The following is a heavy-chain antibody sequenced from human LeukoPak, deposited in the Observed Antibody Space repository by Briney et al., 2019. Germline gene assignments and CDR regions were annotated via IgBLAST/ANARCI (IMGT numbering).Heavy chain of an antibody. CDR1: GGSISSSNW. CDR3: ARRDGYNYNGFDY. Sequence: SETLSLTCAVSGGSISSSNWWSWVRQPPGKGLEWIGEIYHSGSTNYNPSLKSRVTISVDKSKNQFSLKLSSVTAADTAVYYCARRDGYNYNGFDYWGQGTLVTVSS. J-gene: IGHJ4*02. CDR2: IYHSGST. V-gene: IGHV4-4*02. D-gene: IGHD5-24*01.